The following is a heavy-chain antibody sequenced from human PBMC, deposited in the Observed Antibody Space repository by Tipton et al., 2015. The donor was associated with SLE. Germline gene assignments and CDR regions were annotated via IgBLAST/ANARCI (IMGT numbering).Heavy chain of an antibody. CDR2: INHGGST. J-gene: IGHJ6*03. Sequence: TLSLTCTVSGGSISNNSYYWSWIRQSPGKGLEWIGEINHGGSTNYNPSLKSRVAISLDTPKNQFSLRLTSVTAADTAVYYCARGVSGYFHYCYMDVWGRGTTVTISS. V-gene: IGHV4-39*07. CDR3: ARGVSGYFHYCYMDV. D-gene: IGHD3-16*01. CDR1: GGSISNNSYY.